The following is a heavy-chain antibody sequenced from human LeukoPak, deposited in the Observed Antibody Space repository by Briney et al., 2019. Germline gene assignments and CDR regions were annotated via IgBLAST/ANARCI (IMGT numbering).Heavy chain of an antibody. Sequence: GGSLRLSCAASGFTFSSYAMHWVRQAPGKGLEWVAVISYDGSNKYYADSVKGRFTISRDNSKNTLYLQMNSLRAEDTAVYYCARPDSSGYSAMFYYWGQGTLVTVSS. CDR3: ARPDSSGYSAMFYY. J-gene: IGHJ4*02. CDR2: ISYDGSNK. CDR1: GFTFSSYA. D-gene: IGHD3-22*01. V-gene: IGHV3-30-3*01.